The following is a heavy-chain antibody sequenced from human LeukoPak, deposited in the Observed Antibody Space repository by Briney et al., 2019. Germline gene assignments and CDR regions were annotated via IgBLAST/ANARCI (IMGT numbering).Heavy chain of an antibody. Sequence: AGGSLRLSCAASGFTFSSYAMSWVRQAPGKWLEWVSAISGSGGSTYYADSVKGRFTISRDNSKNTLYLQMNSLRAEDTAVYYCARDLAYSSGRADYWGQGTLVTVSS. CDR2: ISGSGGST. CDR3: ARDLAYSSGRADY. CDR1: GFTFSSYA. V-gene: IGHV3-23*01. D-gene: IGHD6-19*01. J-gene: IGHJ4*02.